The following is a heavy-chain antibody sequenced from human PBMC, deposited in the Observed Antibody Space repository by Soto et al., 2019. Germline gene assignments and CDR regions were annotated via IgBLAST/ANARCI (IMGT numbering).Heavy chain of an antibody. CDR2: INHSGST. J-gene: IGHJ4*02. CDR3: ARRSIAARDFDY. D-gene: IGHD6-6*01. Sequence: SETLSLTCAVYGGSFIGYYWSWSRQPPGKGLEWIGEINHSGSTNYNPSLKSRVTISVDTSKNQFSLKLSSVTAADTAVYYCARRSIAARDFDYWGQGTLVTVSS. CDR1: GGSFIGYY. V-gene: IGHV4-34*01.